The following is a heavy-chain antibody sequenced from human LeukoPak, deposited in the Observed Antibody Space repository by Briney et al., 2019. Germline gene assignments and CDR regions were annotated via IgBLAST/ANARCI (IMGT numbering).Heavy chain of an antibody. CDR2: IRLDGSNK. Sequence: AGGSLRLSCAASGFNFSSCCMHWVRQAPGKGLAWVAFIRLDGSNKYYADSVKGRFTISRENSKNTLYLQMNSLRAEDTSVYYCAKGVKYSFDYWGQGTLVTVSS. CDR1: GFNFSSCC. D-gene: IGHD4-11*01. J-gene: IGHJ4*02. V-gene: IGHV3-30*02. CDR3: AKGVKYSFDY.